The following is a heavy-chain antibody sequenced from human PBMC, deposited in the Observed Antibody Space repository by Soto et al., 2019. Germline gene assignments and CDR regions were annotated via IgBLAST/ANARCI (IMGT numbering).Heavy chain of an antibody. CDR1: GFIFSNAW. CDR2: IKQKADCGTK. V-gene: IGHV3-15*01. Sequence: PGGSLRLSCAASGFIFSNAWMSLVRQAPGKGLEWVGLIKQKADCGTKDYAAPLKGRFTISRDDSKNTLYLQMSSLKTEDTAVNYRRAQSPDWGQGTFVTVSS. J-gene: IGHJ4*02. CDR3: RAQSPD.